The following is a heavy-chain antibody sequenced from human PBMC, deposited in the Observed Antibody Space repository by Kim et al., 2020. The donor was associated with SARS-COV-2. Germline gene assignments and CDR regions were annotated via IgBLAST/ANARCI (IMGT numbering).Heavy chain of an antibody. V-gene: IGHV4-4*07. CDR2: YTSGRF. D-gene: IGHD3-16*02. Sequence: YTSGRFNYNPALQSRVTISVDMSKNQFSLKLSSVTAADTAVYYCASALGHWGQGTLVTVSS. CDR3: ASALGH. J-gene: IGHJ4*02.